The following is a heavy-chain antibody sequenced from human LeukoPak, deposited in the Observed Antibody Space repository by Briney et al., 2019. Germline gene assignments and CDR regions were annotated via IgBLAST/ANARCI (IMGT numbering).Heavy chain of an antibody. J-gene: IGHJ3*02. CDR1: GGTFSSYA. CDR3: ARDGDYGDYFAFDI. D-gene: IGHD4-17*01. CDR2: IIPIFGTA. V-gene: IGHV1-69*13. Sequence: ASVKVSCKASGGTFSSYAISWVRQAPGQGLEWMGGIIPIFGTANYAQKFQGRVTITADESTSTAYMELSSLRSEDTAVYYCARDGDYGDYFAFDIWGQGTMVTVSS.